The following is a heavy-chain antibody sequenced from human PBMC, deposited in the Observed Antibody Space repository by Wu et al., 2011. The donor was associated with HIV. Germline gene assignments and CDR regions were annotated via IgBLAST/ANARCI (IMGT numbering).Heavy chain of an antibody. Sequence: KPGSSVKVSCKTSGYTFTNYDITWVRQAPGQGLEWMGWINTYNDNTNYAQKLQGRVTMTTDTSTSTAYMEMRTLRSDDTAVYYCARGPWIGATQNDAFDIWGQGTMVTVSS. CDR3: ARGPWIGATQNDAFDI. D-gene: IGHD1-26*01. CDR1: GYTFTNYD. V-gene: IGHV1-18*01. CDR2: INTYNDNT. J-gene: IGHJ3*02.